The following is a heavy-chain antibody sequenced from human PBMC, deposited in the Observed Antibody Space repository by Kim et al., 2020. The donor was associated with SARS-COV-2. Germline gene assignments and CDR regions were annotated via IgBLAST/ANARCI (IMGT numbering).Heavy chain of an antibody. CDR1: GFTFSSYG. J-gene: IGHJ6*01. V-gene: IGHV3-33*01. D-gene: IGHD2-2*02. CDR2: IWYDGSNK. Sequence: GGSLRLSCAASGFTFSSYGMHWVRQAPGKGLEWVAVIWYDGSNKYYADSVKGRFTIARDNSKNTLYLQMNSLRAEDTAVYYCAREGCSSTSCYTYYYYG. CDR3: AREGCSSTSCYTYYYYG.